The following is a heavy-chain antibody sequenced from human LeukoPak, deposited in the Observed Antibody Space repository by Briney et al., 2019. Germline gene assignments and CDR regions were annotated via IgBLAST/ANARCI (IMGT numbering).Heavy chain of an antibody. Sequence: PGGSLRLSCAASGFTLSSYWMSWVRQAPGEGVEWVANIKQDGSEQYYVDSVKGRFTISRDNAQNSLCLQMNSPRAEDTAVYYCAREREVTTAYYYYYYGMDVWGQGTTVTVSS. V-gene: IGHV3-7*03. J-gene: IGHJ6*02. CDR2: IKQDGSEQ. D-gene: IGHD4-17*01. CDR1: GFTLSSYW. CDR3: AREREVTTAYYYYYYGMDV.